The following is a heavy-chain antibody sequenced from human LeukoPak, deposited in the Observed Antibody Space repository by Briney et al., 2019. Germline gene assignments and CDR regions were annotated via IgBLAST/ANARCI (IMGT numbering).Heavy chain of an antibody. CDR2: ISASNGT. V-gene: IGHV3-23*01. CDR3: AKASSFVITIFDS. D-gene: IGHD3-3*01. J-gene: IGHJ5*01. CDR1: GFTFSNFG. Sequence: GSLRLSCEASGFTFSNFGINWVRQAPGKGLEWVSSISASNGTYYADSVRGRFTVSRDNSNNTLYLQMNSLRADDTAIYYCAKASSFVITIFDSWGQGTLVTASS.